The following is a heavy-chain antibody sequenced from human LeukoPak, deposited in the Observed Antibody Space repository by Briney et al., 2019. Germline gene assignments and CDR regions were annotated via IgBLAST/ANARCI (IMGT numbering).Heavy chain of an antibody. CDR1: GCTFSGST. D-gene: IGHD6-19*01. Sequence: GGSLRLSCAASGCTFSGSTMHWVRQASGKGLEWVGRIRSKADSYATAFAAALKGRFTISRDNSKNTLYLQMNSLRAEDTAVYYCAKYSSGWNWGQGTLVTVSS. CDR3: AKYSSGWN. V-gene: IGHV3-73*01. J-gene: IGHJ4*02. CDR2: IRSKADSYAT.